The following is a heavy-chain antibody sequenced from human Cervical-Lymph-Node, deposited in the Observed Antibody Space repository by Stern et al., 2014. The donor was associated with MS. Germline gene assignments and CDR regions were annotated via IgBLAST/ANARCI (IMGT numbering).Heavy chain of an antibody. CDR2: INTDSGAT. CDR3: TKAEHDY. D-gene: IGHD1-14*01. V-gene: IGHV1-2*06. CDR1: GYTFTGQY. J-gene: IGHJ4*02. Sequence: VQLVESGAEVKKPGASVKVSCKASGYTFTGQYLHWVRQAPGQGLEWMGRINTDSGATNYAQKFQGRVTLTRDTSITTAYMELNRLRSDDTAVYYCTKAEHDYWGQGTLVTVSS.